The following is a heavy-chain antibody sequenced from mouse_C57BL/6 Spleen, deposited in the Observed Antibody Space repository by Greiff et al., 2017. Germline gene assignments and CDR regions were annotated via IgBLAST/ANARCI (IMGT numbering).Heavy chain of an antibody. CDR3: ARGGIYYYGSSHYFDY. J-gene: IGHJ2*01. V-gene: IGHV1-81*01. D-gene: IGHD1-1*01. CDR2: IYPRSGNT. Sequence: VKLMESGAELARPGASVKLSCKASGYTFTSYGISWVKQRTGQGLEWIGEIYPRSGNTYYNEKFKGKATLTADKSSSTAYMQLSSLTSEDSAVYFGARGGIYYYGSSHYFDYWGQGTTLTVSS. CDR1: GYTFTSYG.